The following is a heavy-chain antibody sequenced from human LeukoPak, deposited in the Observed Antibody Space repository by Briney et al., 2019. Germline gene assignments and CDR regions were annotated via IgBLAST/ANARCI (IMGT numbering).Heavy chain of an antibody. CDR3: ANGTEIKNWELDY. Sequence: PSETLSLTCAVYGGSFSGYYWSWIRQPPGKGLEWIGEINHSGSTNYNPSLKSRVTISVDTSKNQFSLKLSSVTAADTAVYYCANGTEIKNWELDYWGQGTLVTVSS. CDR2: INHSGST. D-gene: IGHD7-27*01. CDR1: GGSFSGYY. J-gene: IGHJ4*02. V-gene: IGHV4-34*01.